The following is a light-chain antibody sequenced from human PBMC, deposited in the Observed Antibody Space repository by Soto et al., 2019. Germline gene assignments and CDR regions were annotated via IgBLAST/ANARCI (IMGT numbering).Light chain of an antibody. CDR1: QDIGDS. CDR2: DSL. J-gene: IGKJ5*01. V-gene: IGKV1-33*01. CDR3: QQYGSLPIT. Sequence: IQMTQSPSSLSASVGARVTISCQASQDIGDSLNWYQQKEGRTPKLLIYDSLHLEPGVPSRFSGSRSGTRFSLTISSMQPEDVATYFCQQYGSLPITFGQGTQL.